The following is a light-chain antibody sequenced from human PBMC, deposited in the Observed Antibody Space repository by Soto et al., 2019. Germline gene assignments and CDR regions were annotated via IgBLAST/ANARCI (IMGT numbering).Light chain of an antibody. Sequence: TLSLSPGSRATLPGRASQSVTSSYLAWYQHTPGPAPRLLIYGTSSRATGIPDRFSGSGSGTDFTLTISRLEPEDFAVYYCQQYGSSINFGQGTRLEN. CDR2: GTS. CDR3: QQYGSSIN. J-gene: IGKJ5*01. CDR1: QSVTSSY. V-gene: IGKV3-20*01.